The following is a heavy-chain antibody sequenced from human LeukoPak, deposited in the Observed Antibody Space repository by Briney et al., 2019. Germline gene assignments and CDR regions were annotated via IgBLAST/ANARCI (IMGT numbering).Heavy chain of an antibody. CDR2: INSDGSST. J-gene: IGHJ4*02. CDR1: GFTFSSYS. Sequence: GGSLRLSCAASGFTFSSYSMTWVRQAPGTGLVWVSRINSDGSSTNYADSVKGRFTISRDNAKNTLYLQMNSLSAEDTAVYYCARAAAGFDYWGQGTLVTVSS. CDR3: ARAAAGFDY. V-gene: IGHV3-74*01. D-gene: IGHD6-25*01.